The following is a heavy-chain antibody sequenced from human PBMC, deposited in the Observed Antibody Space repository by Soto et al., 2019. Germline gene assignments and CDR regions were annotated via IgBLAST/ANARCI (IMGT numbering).Heavy chain of an antibody. D-gene: IGHD2-21*01. V-gene: IGHV3-30*18. J-gene: IGHJ4*02. CDR1: GFTFSSYG. Sequence: QVQLVESGGGVVQPGRSLRLSCAASGFTFSSYGMHWVHQAPGKGLEWVAVISYDGSNKYYADSVKGRFTISRDNSKNTLYLQMNSLRAEDTAVYYCAEDGGAGGLWTLYYFDYWGQGTLVTVSS. CDR2: ISYDGSNK. CDR3: AEDGGAGGLWTLYYFDY.